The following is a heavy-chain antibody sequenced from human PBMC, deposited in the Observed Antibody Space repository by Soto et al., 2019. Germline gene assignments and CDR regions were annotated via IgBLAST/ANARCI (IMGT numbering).Heavy chain of an antibody. CDR3: ARSIGPLAAAGDAFDI. CDR2: INPNSGGT. V-gene: IGHV1-2*04. Sequence: ASVKVSCKASGYTFTGYYMHWVRQAPGQGLEWMGWINPNSGGTNYAQKFQGWVTMTRDTSISTAYMELSRLRSDDTAVYYCARSIGPLAAAGDAFDIWGQGTMVTVSS. D-gene: IGHD6-13*01. CDR1: GYTFTGYY. J-gene: IGHJ3*02.